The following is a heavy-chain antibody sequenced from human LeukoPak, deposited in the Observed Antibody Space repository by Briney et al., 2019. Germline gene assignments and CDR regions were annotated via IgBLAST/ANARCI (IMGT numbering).Heavy chain of an antibody. V-gene: IGHV3-7*01. CDR1: GFTFSSYW. D-gene: IGHD3-10*01. J-gene: IGHJ6*03. Sequence: TGGSLRLSCAASGFTFSSYWMSWVRQAPGKGLEWVANIKQDGSEKYYVDSVKGRFTISRDNAKNSLYLQMNSLRAEDTAVYYCAREKKWFGELLSGNYYYYMDVWGKGTTVTVSS. CDR2: IKQDGSEK. CDR3: AREKKWFGELLSGNYYYYMDV.